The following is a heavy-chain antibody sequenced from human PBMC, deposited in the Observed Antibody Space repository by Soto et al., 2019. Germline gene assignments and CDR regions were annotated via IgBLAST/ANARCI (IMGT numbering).Heavy chain of an antibody. D-gene: IGHD3-10*01. J-gene: IGHJ5*02. V-gene: IGHV2-5*02. CDR3: SHIPNYYQYNWFDP. CDR2: IYWDDDK. CDR1: GFSLSTSGVG. Sequence: QITLKASGPTLVKPTQPLTLTCTFSGFSLSTSGVGVGWIRQPPGKALECLALIYWDDDKRYSPSLKSRRTITKDTSKNQVVLTMTNMDPVDTATYYCSHIPNYYQYNWFDPWGQGTLGTVSS.